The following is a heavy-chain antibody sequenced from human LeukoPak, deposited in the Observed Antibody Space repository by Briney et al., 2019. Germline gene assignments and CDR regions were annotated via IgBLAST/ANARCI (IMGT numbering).Heavy chain of an antibody. D-gene: IGHD3-10*02. CDR1: GYTFTGYY. J-gene: IGHJ4*02. V-gene: IGHV1-2*06. Sequence: ASVKVSCKASGYTFTGYYMHWVRQAPGQGLEWMGRINPNSGGTNYAQKFQGRVTMTRDTSISTAYMELSSLRSEDTAVYYCATDLMLGELPDYWGQGTLVTVSS. CDR2: INPNSGGT. CDR3: ATDLMLGELPDY.